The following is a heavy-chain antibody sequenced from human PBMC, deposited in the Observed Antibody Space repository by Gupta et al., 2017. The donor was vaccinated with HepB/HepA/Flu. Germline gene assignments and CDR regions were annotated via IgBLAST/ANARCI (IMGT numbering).Heavy chain of an antibody. D-gene: IGHD6-13*01. Sequence: QVQLVQSGAEVKKPGASVKVSCKASGYTFTSYDINWVRQATGQGLEWMGWMNPNSGNTGYAQKFQGRVTITRNTSISTAYMELSSLRSEDTAVYYCARGGLMYSSIQDTARLFGYYYYYMDVWGKGTTVTVSS. CDR3: ARGGLMYSSIQDTARLFGYYYYYMDV. CDR2: MNPNSGNT. J-gene: IGHJ6*03. V-gene: IGHV1-8*03. CDR1: GYTFTSYD.